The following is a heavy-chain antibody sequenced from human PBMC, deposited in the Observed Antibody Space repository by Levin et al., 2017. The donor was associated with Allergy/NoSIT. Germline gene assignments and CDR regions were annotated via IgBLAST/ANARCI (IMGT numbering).Heavy chain of an antibody. Sequence: PGGSLRLSCAASGFTFNSYSMNWVRQAPGQGLEWVSYISTSSSTIYYADSVKGRSTISRATAKNSVYLQMTSLRDEDTAVYYCARANTDGPYYYYMDVWGKGTTVTVSS. CDR3: ARANTDGPYYYYMDV. CDR1: GFTFNSYS. V-gene: IGHV3-48*02. CDR2: ISTSSSTI. J-gene: IGHJ6*03. D-gene: IGHD5-24*01.